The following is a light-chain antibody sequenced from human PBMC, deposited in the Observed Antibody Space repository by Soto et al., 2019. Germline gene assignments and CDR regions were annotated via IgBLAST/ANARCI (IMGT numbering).Light chain of an antibody. CDR1: QGISSY. Sequence: IRRTQAPSSPSASTGASVTITCRARQGISSYLAWYQQKPGKAPKLLIYAASTLQSGVPSRFSGSGSGTDFTLTISSLQSEDFATYYCQQYYSYSRTLGQGTR. CDR3: QQYYSYSRT. J-gene: IGKJ5*01. V-gene: IGKV1-8*01. CDR2: AAS.